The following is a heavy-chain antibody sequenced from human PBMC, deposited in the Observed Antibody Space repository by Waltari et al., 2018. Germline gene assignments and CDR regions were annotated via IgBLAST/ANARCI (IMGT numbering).Heavy chain of an antibody. CDR1: GGPFSSTSYY. V-gene: IGHV4-39*01. CDR3: ERRMVTTGYFDY. Sequence: QVQLQESGPGLVKPSETLSLTCTVSGGPFSSTSYYWGWIRQPPGKGLEWIGYVFYNGDTYYNPSLKSRVTISIDTSKNQFSLKLTSVTAADTAVYHCERRMVTTGYFDYWGQGTLVTVSS. J-gene: IGHJ4*02. D-gene: IGHD4-4*01. CDR2: VFYNGDT.